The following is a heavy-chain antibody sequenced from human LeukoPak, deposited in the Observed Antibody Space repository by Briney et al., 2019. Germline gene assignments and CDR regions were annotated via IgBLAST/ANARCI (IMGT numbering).Heavy chain of an antibody. J-gene: IGHJ4*02. CDR2: ISWNSGSI. Sequence: GRSLRLSCAASGFTFDDYAMHWVRHAPGKGLEWVSGISWNSGSIGYADSVKGRFTISRDNAKNSLYLQMNSLRAEDTALYYCAKGLSGTMVRGVGYWGQGTLVTVSS. CDR1: GFTFDDYA. V-gene: IGHV3-9*01. D-gene: IGHD3-10*01. CDR3: AKGLSGTMVRGVGY.